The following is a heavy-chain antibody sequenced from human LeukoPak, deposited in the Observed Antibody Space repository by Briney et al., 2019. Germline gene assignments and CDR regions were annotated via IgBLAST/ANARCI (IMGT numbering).Heavy chain of an antibody. CDR1: GGSFSGYY. J-gene: IGHJ4*02. V-gene: IGHV4-34*01. Sequence: PSETLSLTCAVYGGSFSGYYWSWIRQPPGKGLEWIGEINHSGSTNYNPSLKSRVTISVDTSKNQFSLKLSSVTAADTAVYYCAVIWFGDSYGYWGQGTLVTVSS. CDR2: INHSGST. CDR3: AVIWFGDSYGY. D-gene: IGHD3-10*01.